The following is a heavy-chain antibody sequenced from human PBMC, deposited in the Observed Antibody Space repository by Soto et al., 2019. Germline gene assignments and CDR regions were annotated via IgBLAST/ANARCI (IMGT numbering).Heavy chain of an antibody. Sequence: GESLKISCKASEYSFPSPWIGWVRQMPGKGLEWMGIIYPGDSDTRYSPSFQGQVTISVDKSINTAYLQWSSLKASDTAMYYCARREYDGGYYFDYWGQGTLVTVSS. CDR2: IYPGDSDT. V-gene: IGHV5-51*01. CDR1: EYSFPSPW. CDR3: ARREYDGGYYFDY. D-gene: IGHD3-16*01. J-gene: IGHJ4*02.